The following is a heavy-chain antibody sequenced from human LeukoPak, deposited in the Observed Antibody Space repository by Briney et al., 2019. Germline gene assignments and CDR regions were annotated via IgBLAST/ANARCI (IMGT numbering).Heavy chain of an antibody. CDR1: GGSFSGYY. V-gene: IGHV4-34*01. J-gene: IGHJ4*02. CDR3: AGHRVLRYSDWLLPQIDY. CDR2: INHSGST. D-gene: IGHD3-9*01. Sequence: SETVSLTCAVYGGSFSGYYWSWIRQPPGKGLEWIGEINHSGSTNYNPSLKSRVTISVDTSKNQFSLKLSSVTAADTAVYYCAGHRVLRYSDWLLPQIDYWGQGTLVTVSS.